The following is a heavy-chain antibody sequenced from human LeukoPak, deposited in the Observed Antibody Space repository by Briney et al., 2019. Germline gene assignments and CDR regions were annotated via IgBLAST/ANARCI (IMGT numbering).Heavy chain of an antibody. J-gene: IGHJ5*02. D-gene: IGHD6-19*01. CDR2: IYHSGST. CDR1: GGSISSSNW. V-gene: IGHV4-4*02. CDR3: ARDRSVAGHGGNWFDP. Sequence: SETLSLTCAVSGGSISSSNWWSWVRQPPGKGLEWIGEIYHSGSTNYNPSLKSRVTISVDKSKIQFSLKLSSVTAADTAVYYCARDRSVAGHGGNWFDPWGQGTLVTVSS.